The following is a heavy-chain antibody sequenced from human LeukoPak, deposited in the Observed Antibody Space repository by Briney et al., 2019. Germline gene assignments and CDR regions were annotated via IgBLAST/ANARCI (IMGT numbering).Heavy chain of an antibody. CDR3: ARVNDGLHDL. J-gene: IGHJ4*02. Sequence: GASVKASCKASGYTFTSYDINWVRQATGQGLEWMGWMNPNSGNTGYTQKFQGRVTITRNTSISTAYMELSSLRSEDTAVYFCARVNDGLHDLWGQGTLVTVSS. CDR2: MNPNSGNT. CDR1: GYTFTSYD. V-gene: IGHV1-8*03. D-gene: IGHD1-1*01.